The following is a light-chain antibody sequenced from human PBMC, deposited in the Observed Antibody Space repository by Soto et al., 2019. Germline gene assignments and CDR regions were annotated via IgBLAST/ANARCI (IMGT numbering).Light chain of an antibody. CDR2: AAS. V-gene: IGKV1-39*01. J-gene: IGKJ1*01. Sequence: DIHMTQSPSSLSASVGDRVTITCRASQSISSYLNWYQQKPGKAPKALIYAASTLQSGVPSRFSGSGSGRDFTLTINWLQPEDFATYYCQQSYSTPWTFGQGTKVDIK. CDR3: QQSYSTPWT. CDR1: QSISSY.